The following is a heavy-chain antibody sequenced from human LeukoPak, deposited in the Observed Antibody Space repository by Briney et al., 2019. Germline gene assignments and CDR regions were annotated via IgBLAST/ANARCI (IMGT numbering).Heavy chain of an antibody. CDR1: GFTFSSYT. J-gene: IGHJ4*02. V-gene: IGHV3-33*08. CDR2: IWYDGSNK. Sequence: PGGSLRLSCSVSGFTFSSYTMHWVRQAPGKGLEWVAVIWYDGSNKYYADSVKGRFTISRDNSKNTLYLQMNSLRAEDTAVYYCARWGENNILTGHDYWGQGTLVTVSS. CDR3: ARWGENNILTGHDY. D-gene: IGHD3-9*01.